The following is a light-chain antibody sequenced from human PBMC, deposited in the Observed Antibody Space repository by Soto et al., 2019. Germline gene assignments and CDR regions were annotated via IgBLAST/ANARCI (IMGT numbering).Light chain of an antibody. Sequence: DIPMTQSPSTLSASVGDRVTITCRASQSLAGWLAWYQQKPGKAPKLLIYDVSSLASGVPSRFSGSGSGTDFTLTISSLQPEDVATYYCQKYNSAPETFGQGTKVDIK. J-gene: IGKJ1*01. V-gene: IGKV1-5*01. CDR1: QSLAGW. CDR3: QKYNSAPET. CDR2: DVS.